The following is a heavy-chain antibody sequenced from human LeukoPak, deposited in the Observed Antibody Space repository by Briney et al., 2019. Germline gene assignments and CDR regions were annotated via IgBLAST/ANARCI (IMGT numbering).Heavy chain of an antibody. CDR3: AKGKQWPGGYFDY. Sequence: AGGSLRLSCAASGFTFSSYAMSWVRQAPGKGLEWVSAISGSGGSTYYADSVKGRLTISRDNSKNTLYLQMNSLRAEDTAVYYCAKGKQWPGGYFDYWGQGTLVTVSS. D-gene: IGHD6-19*01. V-gene: IGHV3-23*01. CDR2: ISGSGGST. J-gene: IGHJ4*02. CDR1: GFTFSSYA.